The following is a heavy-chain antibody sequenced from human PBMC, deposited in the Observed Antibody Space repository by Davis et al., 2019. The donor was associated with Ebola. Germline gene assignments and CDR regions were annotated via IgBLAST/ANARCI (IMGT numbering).Heavy chain of an antibody. J-gene: IGHJ6*02. Sequence: SETLSLTCAVYGGSFSSYYWSWIRQPPGKGLEWIGYIYYSGSTNYNPSLKSRVTISVDTSKNQFSLKLSSVTAADTAVYYCARGNYDFWSGCMDVWGQGTTVTVSS. D-gene: IGHD3-3*01. CDR3: ARGNYDFWSGCMDV. V-gene: IGHV4-59*12. CDR1: GGSFSSYY. CDR2: IYYSGST.